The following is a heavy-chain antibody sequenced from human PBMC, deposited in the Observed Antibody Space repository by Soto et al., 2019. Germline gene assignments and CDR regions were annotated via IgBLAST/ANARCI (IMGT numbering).Heavy chain of an antibody. V-gene: IGHV1-69*01. CDR3: ARDSTNPGGVAFDI. D-gene: IGHD2-2*01. CDR2: IIPIFGTA. CDR1: GGTFSSYA. J-gene: IGHJ3*02. Sequence: KISCKASGGTFSSYAISWVRQAPGQGLEWMGGIIPIFGTANYAQKFQGRVTITADESTSTAYMELSSLRSEDTAVYYCARDSTNPGGVAFDIWGQGTMVTVSS.